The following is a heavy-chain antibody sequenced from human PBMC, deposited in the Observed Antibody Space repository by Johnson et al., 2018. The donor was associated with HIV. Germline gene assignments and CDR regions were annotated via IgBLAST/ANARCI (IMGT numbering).Heavy chain of an antibody. CDR3: TTGPGSWELPDAFDI. D-gene: IGHD1-26*01. Sequence: VQLVESGGGLVQPGGSLRLSCAASRLPVSSNYMSWVRQPPGKGLEWVSVIYSGGNTYYADSVKGRFTISRDNAKNSLYLQMNSLKTEDTAVYYCTTGPGSWELPDAFDIWGQGTMVTVSS. J-gene: IGHJ3*02. V-gene: IGHV3-66*01. CDR2: IYSGGNT. CDR1: RLPVSSNY.